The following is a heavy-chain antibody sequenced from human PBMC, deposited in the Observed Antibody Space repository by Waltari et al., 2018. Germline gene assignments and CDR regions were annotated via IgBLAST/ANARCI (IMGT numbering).Heavy chain of an antibody. V-gene: IGHV4-34*01. Sequence: QVQLQQWGAGLLKPSETLSLTCAVYGGSFSGYYWSWIRQPPGKGLEWIGEINHSGSTNYNPSLKSRVTISVATSKNQVSLKLSSVTAADTAVYYCARRAITIFGVVTIYYGMDVWGQGTTVTVSS. CDR2: INHSGST. CDR1: GGSFSGYY. D-gene: IGHD3-3*01. CDR3: ARRAITIFGVVTIYYGMDV. J-gene: IGHJ6*02.